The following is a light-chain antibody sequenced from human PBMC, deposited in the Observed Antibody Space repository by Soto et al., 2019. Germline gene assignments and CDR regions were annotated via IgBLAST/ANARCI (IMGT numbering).Light chain of an antibody. Sequence: DVVMTQSPLSLPVALGQPASISCTSSQSLVYSDGYTYLNWFHQRPGQSPRRLIYKVSNRDSGVXDXXSGSGSGTHFTLRISRVEADDVGVYYCMQGTFWPYTFGQGTKLEIK. CDR3: MQGTFWPYT. CDR2: KVS. V-gene: IGKV2-30*01. CDR1: QSLVYSDGYTY. J-gene: IGKJ2*01.